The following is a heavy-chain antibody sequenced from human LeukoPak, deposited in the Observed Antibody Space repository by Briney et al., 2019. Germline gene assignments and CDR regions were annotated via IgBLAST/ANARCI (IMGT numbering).Heavy chain of an antibody. CDR1: GGSFSGYY. CDR2: INHSGGT. CDR3: ARGPSRQQLALYYFDY. Sequence: SETLSLTCAVYGGSFSGYYWSWIRQPPGKGLEWIGEINHSGGTNYNPSLKSRVTISVDTSKNQFSLKLSSATAADTAVYYCARGPSRQQLALYYFDYWGQGTLVTVSS. V-gene: IGHV4-34*01. J-gene: IGHJ4*02. D-gene: IGHD6-13*01.